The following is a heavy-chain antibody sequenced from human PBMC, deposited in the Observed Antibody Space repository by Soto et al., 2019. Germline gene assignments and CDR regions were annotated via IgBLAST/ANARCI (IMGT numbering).Heavy chain of an antibody. CDR2: ISATDGGT. Sequence: EVQLLESGGGLVQPGGSLGLSCAASGFTFSTYAMSWVRQAPGKGLEWVSTISATDGGTYYADSVTGRFTISRDNSKNTLSLQMNSLRADDTAVYYCANGESSGWLAFDYWGQGTLVTVSS. D-gene: IGHD6-19*01. CDR1: GFTFSTYA. J-gene: IGHJ4*02. V-gene: IGHV3-23*01. CDR3: ANGESSGWLAFDY.